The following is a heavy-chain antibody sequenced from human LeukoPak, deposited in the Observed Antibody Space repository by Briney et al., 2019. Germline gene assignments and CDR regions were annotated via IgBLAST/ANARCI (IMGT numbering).Heavy chain of an antibody. J-gene: IGHJ5*02. Sequence: GGSLRPSCEASGLTFSNSWMHWVRQIPGKGLVWVSRMYGDMRDISYADSVKGRFTISRDNAKNTVYLQMNSLRGEDTAEYYCARDLGLRGSTWGQGTLVTVSS. CDR2: MYGDMRDI. CDR3: ARDLGLRGST. D-gene: IGHD5-12*01. V-gene: IGHV3-74*01. CDR1: GLTFSNSW.